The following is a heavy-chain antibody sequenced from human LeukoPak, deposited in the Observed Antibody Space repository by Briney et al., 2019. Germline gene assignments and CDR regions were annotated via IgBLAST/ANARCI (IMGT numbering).Heavy chain of an antibody. V-gene: IGHV4-39*07. Sequence: SETLSLTCTVSGGSISSSSYYWGWIRQPPGKGLEWTGSIYYNGRTYYNPSLKSRVTISVDTSKNQFSLKLSSVTAEDTAVYYCYADGDYPAVVVALDIGSQGKMVPVPS. D-gene: IGHD4-17*01. J-gene: IGHJ3*02. CDR1: GGSISSSSYY. CDR3: YADGDYPAVVVALDI. CDR2: IYYNGRT.